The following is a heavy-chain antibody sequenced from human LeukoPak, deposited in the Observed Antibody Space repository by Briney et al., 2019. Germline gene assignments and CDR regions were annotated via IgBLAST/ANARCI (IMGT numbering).Heavy chain of an antibody. CDR3: APTYYYGSGSYFGGFDY. D-gene: IGHD3-10*01. CDR1: GGSISSSSYY. CDR2: IYYSGST. J-gene: IGHJ4*02. Sequence: PSETLSLTCTVSGGSISSSSYYWGWIRQPPGKGLEWIGSIYYSGSTYYNPSLKSRVTISVDTSKNQFSLKLSSVTAADTAVYYCAPTYYYGSGSYFGGFDYWGQGTLVTVSS. V-gene: IGHV4-39*07.